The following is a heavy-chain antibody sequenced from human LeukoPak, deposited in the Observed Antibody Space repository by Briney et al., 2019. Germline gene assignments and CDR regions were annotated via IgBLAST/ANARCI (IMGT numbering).Heavy chain of an antibody. CDR3: ARRVVVATYDAFDI. D-gene: IGHD2-15*01. CDR2: IYPGDSDT. V-gene: IGHV5-51*01. CDR1: GYSFTSYW. J-gene: IGHJ3*02. Sequence: GESLKISCKGSGYSFTSYWIGWGRQMPGKGLEWMGIIYPGDSDTRYSPSFQGQVTISADKSISTAYLQWSSLKASDTAIYYCARRVVVATYDAFDIWGQGTTVTVSS.